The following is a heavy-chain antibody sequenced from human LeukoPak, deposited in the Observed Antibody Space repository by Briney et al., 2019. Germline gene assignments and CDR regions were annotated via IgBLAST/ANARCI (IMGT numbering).Heavy chain of an antibody. J-gene: IGHJ6*02. CDR1: GYTFTGYY. D-gene: IGHD3-3*01. CDR3: ARAPYYDFWSGYYSHYYYGMDV. V-gene: IGHV1-2*04. CDR2: INPNSGGT. Sequence: ASVKVSCKASGYTFTGYYMHWVRQAPAQGLEWMGWINPNSGGTNYAQKFQGWVTMTRDTSISTAYMELSRLRSDDTAVYYCARAPYYDFWSGYYSHYYYGMDVWGQGTTVTVSS.